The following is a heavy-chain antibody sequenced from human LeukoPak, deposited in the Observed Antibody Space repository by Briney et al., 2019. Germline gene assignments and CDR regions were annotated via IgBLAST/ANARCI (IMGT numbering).Heavy chain of an antibody. CDR1: GFTFSSYG. J-gene: IGHJ4*02. CDR3: AKDLAAAGGN. V-gene: IGHV3-30*18. CDR2: ISYDGSNK. D-gene: IGHD6-13*01. Sequence: GGSLRLSCAASGFTFSSYGMHWVRQAPGKGLEWVAVISYDGSNKYYADSVKGRFTISRDNSKNTLYLQMNSLRAEDTAVYYCAKDLAAAGGNWGQGTLVTVSS.